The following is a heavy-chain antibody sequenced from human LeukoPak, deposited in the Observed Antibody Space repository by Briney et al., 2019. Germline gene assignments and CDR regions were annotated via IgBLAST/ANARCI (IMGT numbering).Heavy chain of an antibody. J-gene: IGHJ4*02. CDR2: INHSGST. D-gene: IGHD3-3*01. CDR1: GGSLSGYY. V-gene: IGHV4-34*01. CDR3: ASLNYDLNFDY. Sequence: SETLSLTCAVYGGSLSGYYWSWIRQPPGKGLEWIGEINHSGSTNYNPSLKSRVTMSVDTSKNQFSLKLSSVTAADTAVYYCASLNYDLNFDYWGQGTLVTVSS.